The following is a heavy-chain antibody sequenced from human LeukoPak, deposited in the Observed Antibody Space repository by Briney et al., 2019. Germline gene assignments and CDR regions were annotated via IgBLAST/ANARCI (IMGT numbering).Heavy chain of an antibody. CDR3: GNDYGDYGKPGYFDY. D-gene: IGHD4-17*01. V-gene: IGHV3-23*01. CDR1: GFTFSSYA. Sequence: GGSLRLSCAASGFTFSSYAMSWVRQAPGKGLKWVSAISGSGGSTYYADSVKGRFTISRDNSKNTLYLQMNSLRAEDTAVYYCGNDYGDYGKPGYFDYWGQGTLVTVSS. J-gene: IGHJ4*02. CDR2: ISGSGGST.